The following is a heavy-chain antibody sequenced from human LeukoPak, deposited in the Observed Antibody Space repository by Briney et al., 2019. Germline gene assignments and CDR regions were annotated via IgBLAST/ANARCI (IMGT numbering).Heavy chain of an antibody. Sequence: PGGSLRLSCAASGFTVSSNYMSWVRQAPGKGLEWVSVIYSGGYTYYADSVKGRFTISRDNSKNTLYLQMSSLRAEDTAVYYCARDIYGGAKGYWGQGTLVTVSS. CDR2: IYSGGYT. CDR3: ARDIYGGAKGY. CDR1: GFTVSSNY. V-gene: IGHV3-53*01. J-gene: IGHJ4*02. D-gene: IGHD1-26*01.